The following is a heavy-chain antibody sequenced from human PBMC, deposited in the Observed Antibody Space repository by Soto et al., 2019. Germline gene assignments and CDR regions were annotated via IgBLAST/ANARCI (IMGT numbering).Heavy chain of an antibody. V-gene: IGHV3-21*01. Sequence: GGSLRLSCAASGFTFSSYSMNWVRQAPGKGLEWVSSISSSSSYIYYADSVKGRFTISRDNAENSLYLQMNSLRAEDTAVYYCAREDGKVGTNSAFDYWGLGALVTVSS. CDR3: AREDGKVGTNSAFDY. CDR1: GFTFSSYS. J-gene: IGHJ4*02. D-gene: IGHD1-26*01. CDR2: ISSSSSYI.